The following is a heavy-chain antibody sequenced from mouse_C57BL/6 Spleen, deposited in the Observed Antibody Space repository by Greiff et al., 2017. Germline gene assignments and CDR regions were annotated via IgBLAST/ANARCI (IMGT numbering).Heavy chain of an antibody. CDR3: ARAGTMVTGGYFDV. J-gene: IGHJ1*03. Sequence: EVKLMESGPGLVKPSQSLSLTCSVTGYSITSGYYWNWIRQFPGNKLEWMGYISYDGSNNYNPSLKNRISITRDTSKNQFFLKLNSVTTEDTATYYCARAGTMVTGGYFDVWGTGTTVTVSS. D-gene: IGHD2-2*01. V-gene: IGHV3-6*01. CDR2: ISYDGSN. CDR1: GYSITSGYY.